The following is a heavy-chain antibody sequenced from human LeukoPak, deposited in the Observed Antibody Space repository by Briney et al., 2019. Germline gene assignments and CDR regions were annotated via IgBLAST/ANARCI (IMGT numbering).Heavy chain of an antibody. J-gene: IGHJ6*03. CDR1: GFSFNNYN. V-gene: IGHV3-21*01. CDR2: ISSNSDYI. D-gene: IGHD3/OR15-3a*01. Sequence: GGSLRLSCAASGFSFNNYNMNWVRQAPGKGLEWVSSISSNSDYIYYADSVKGRFTISRDNSKNTLYLQMNSLRAEDTAVYYCAKVGTDLNYMDVWGKGTTVTVSS. CDR3: AKVGTDLNYMDV.